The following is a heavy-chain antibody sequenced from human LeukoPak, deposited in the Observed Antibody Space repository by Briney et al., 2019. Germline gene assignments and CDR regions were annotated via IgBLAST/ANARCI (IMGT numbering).Heavy chain of an antibody. CDR2: ISYDGSNK. V-gene: IGHV3-30*04. J-gene: IGHJ4*02. CDR1: GFTFTNYP. Sequence: GGSLRLSCAASGFTFTNYPMHCVRQAPGKGLEWVAVISYDGSNKYYADSVKGRFTISRDNSKNTLYLQMNSLRAEDTAVYYCVRVSSNSRGYFDYWGQGTLVTVSS. D-gene: IGHD4-11*01. CDR3: VRVSSNSRGYFDY.